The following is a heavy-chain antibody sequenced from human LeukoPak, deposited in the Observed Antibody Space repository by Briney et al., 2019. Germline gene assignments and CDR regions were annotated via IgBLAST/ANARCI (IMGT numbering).Heavy chain of an antibody. CDR2: ISAYNGNT. CDR3: ARGGDIVVVPADPWRCNWFDP. V-gene: IGHV1-18*01. Sequence: ASAKVSCKASGYTFTSYGISWVRQAPGQGLEWMGWISAYNGNTNCAQKLQGRVTMTTDTSTSTAYMELRSLRSDDTAVYYCARGGDIVVVPADPWRCNWFDPWGQGTLVTVSS. J-gene: IGHJ5*02. CDR1: GYTFTSYG. D-gene: IGHD2-2*01.